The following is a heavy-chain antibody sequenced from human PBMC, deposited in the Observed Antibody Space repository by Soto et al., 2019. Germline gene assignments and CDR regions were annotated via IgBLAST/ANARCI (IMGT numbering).Heavy chain of an antibody. Sequence: ASVKVSCEACGYTFTSYAMHWVRQAPGQRLEWMGWINAGNGNTKYSQKFQGRVTITRDTSASTAYMELSSLRSEDTAVYYCARDRGYDYLGYWGQGTLVTVSS. V-gene: IGHV1-3*01. J-gene: IGHJ4*02. CDR1: GYTFTSYA. CDR2: INAGNGNT. CDR3: ARDRGYDYLGY. D-gene: IGHD5-12*01.